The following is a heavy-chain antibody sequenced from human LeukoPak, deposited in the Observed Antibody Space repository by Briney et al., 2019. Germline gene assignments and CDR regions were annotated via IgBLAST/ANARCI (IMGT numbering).Heavy chain of an antibody. V-gene: IGHV3-23*01. CDR3: AKDPPAALYYYDSSGYYD. J-gene: IGHJ4*02. CDR2: ISGSGGST. CDR1: GFTFSSYA. Sequence: HPGGSLRLSCAASGFTFSSYAMSWVRRAPGKGLEWVSAISGSGGSTYYADSVKGRFTISRDNSKNTLYLQMNSLRAEDTAVYYCAKDPPAALYYYDSSGYYDWGQGTLVTVSS. D-gene: IGHD3-22*01.